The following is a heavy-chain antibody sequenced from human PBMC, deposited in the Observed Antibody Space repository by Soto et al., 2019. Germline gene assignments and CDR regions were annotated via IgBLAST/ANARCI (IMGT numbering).Heavy chain of an antibody. CDR3: ARGGDPDY. J-gene: IGHJ4*02. V-gene: IGHV3-74*01. D-gene: IGHD2-21*02. CDR1: GSKFAYYW. CDR2: LQTDGSHP. Sequence: EVHLVASGGGLFQPGGSLSLSGLASGSKFAYYWRHWVRQAPGEGLMWVSRLQTDGSHPDYAASVKGRFTISRDNAKNTLYLQMNNLRVEDTAVYYCARGGDPDYWGQGTLVTVSS.